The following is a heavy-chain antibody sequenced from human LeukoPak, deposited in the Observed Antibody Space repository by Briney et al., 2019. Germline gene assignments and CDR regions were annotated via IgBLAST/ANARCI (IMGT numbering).Heavy chain of an antibody. Sequence: GGSLRLSCAASGFTFSSYSMNWVRQAPGKGLEWVSSISSSSSYIYYADSVKGRFTISRDNAKNSLYLQMNSLRAEDTAVYYCARDRGGYYYGSGSYWVDYWGQGTLVTVSS. V-gene: IGHV3-21*01. CDR3: ARDRGGYYYGSGSYWVDY. CDR1: GFTFSSYS. CDR2: ISSSSSYI. J-gene: IGHJ4*02. D-gene: IGHD3-10*01.